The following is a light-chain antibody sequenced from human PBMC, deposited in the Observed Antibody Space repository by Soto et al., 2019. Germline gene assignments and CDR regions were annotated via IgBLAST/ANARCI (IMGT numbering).Light chain of an antibody. V-gene: IGLV1-51*02. CDR1: DSNIWYNS. CDR3: GTWDNGLSAVV. J-gene: IGLJ2*01. CDR2: END. Sequence: QAVVTQPPSVSAAPGQKLTISCSGSDSNIWYNSVSWYQQLPGTAPKLLISENDERPSDLPDRFSASKSGTSATLGITGLQTGDEATYFCGTWDNGLSAVVFGGGTKLTVL.